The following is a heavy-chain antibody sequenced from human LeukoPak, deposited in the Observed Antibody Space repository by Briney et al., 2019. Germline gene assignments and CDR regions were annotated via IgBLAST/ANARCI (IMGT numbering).Heavy chain of an antibody. J-gene: IGHJ4*02. CDR3: ARGLYDFWSGYYFDY. Sequence: PSETLSLTCAVYGGSFSGYYWSWIRQPPGKGLEWIGEINHSGSTNYNPSPKSRVTISVDTSKNQFSLKLSSVTAADTAVYYCARGLYDFWSGYYFDYWGQGTLVTVSS. CDR1: GGSFSGYY. D-gene: IGHD3-3*01. CDR2: INHSGST. V-gene: IGHV4-34*01.